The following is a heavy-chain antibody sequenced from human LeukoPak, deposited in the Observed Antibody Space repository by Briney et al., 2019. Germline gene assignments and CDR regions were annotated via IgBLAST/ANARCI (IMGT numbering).Heavy chain of an antibody. CDR3: ARGEGSGWNLDY. CDR1: GGTFSSYA. Sequence: GASVKVSCKASGGTFSSYAISWVRQAPGQGLEWMGRIIPIFGTANYAQKFQGRVTITTDESTSTAYMELSSLRSEDTAVYYCARGEGSGWNLDYWGQGTLVTVSS. J-gene: IGHJ4*02. D-gene: IGHD6-19*01. V-gene: IGHV1-69*05. CDR2: IIPIFGTA.